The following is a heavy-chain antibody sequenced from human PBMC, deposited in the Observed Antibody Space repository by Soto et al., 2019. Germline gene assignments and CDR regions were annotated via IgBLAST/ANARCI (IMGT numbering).Heavy chain of an antibody. D-gene: IGHD6-19*01. V-gene: IGHV3-33*01. CDR1: GFTFSSYG. CDR3: ARAPIRQSSGWYYFDY. Sequence: LRLSCAASGFTFSSYGMHWVRQAPGKGLEWVAVIWYDGSNKYYADSVKGRFTISRDNSKNTLYLQMNSLRAEDTAVYYCARAPIRQSSGWYYFDYWGQGTPVTVSS. J-gene: IGHJ4*02. CDR2: IWYDGSNK.